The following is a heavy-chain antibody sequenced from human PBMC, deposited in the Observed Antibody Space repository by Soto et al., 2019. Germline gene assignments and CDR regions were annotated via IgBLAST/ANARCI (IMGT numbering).Heavy chain of an antibody. J-gene: IGHJ4*02. V-gene: IGHV4-31*03. CDR1: GGSISSGGYY. CDR2: IYYSGST. CDR3: ARLSGYDFLIDY. Sequence: PSETLSLTCTVSGGSISSGGYYWSWIRQHPGKGLEWIGYIYYSGSTYYNPSLKSRVTISVDTSKNQFSLKLSSVTAADTAVYYRARLSGYDFLIDYWGQGTLVTVSS. D-gene: IGHD5-12*01.